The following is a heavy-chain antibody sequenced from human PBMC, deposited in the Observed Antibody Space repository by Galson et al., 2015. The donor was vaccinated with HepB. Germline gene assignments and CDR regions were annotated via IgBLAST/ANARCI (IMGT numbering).Heavy chain of an antibody. J-gene: IGHJ4*02. CDR2: INPSGGST. CDR3: ARDDESGVRGVIITYYFDY. CDR1: GYTFTSYY. V-gene: IGHV1-46*03. D-gene: IGHD3-10*01. Sequence: SVKVSCKASGYTFTSYYMHWVRQAPGQGLEWMGIINPSGGSTSYAQKFQGRVTMTRDTSTSTVYMELSSLRSEDTAVYYCARDDESGVRGVIITYYFDYWGQGTLVTVSS.